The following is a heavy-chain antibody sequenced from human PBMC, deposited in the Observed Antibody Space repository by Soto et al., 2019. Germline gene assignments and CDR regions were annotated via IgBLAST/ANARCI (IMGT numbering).Heavy chain of an antibody. CDR1: GGSISSDGYY. CDR3: ATRLGNIGWYWLDS. J-gene: IGHJ4*02. Sequence: PSETLSLTCTVSGGSISSDGYYWSWIRQHPGKGLEWIGYIYYSGSTYYNPSLKSRVTISVDTSKNQFSLKLSSVTAEDTAMYYCATRLGNIGWYWLDSWGQGTQVTASS. V-gene: IGHV4-31*03. CDR2: IYYSGST. D-gene: IGHD2-15*01.